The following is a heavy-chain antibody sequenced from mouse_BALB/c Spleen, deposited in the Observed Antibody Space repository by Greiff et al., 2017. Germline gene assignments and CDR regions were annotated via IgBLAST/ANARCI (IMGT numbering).Heavy chain of an antibody. V-gene: IGHV1-20*02. J-gene: IGHJ3*01. CDR1: GYSFTGYF. CDR2: INPYNGDT. D-gene: IGHD2-10*02. CDR3: AKYGNYQGFAY. Sequence: EVQLQQSGPELVKPGASVKISCKASGYSFTGYFMNWVMQSHGKSLEWIGRINPYNGDTFYNQKFKGKATLTVDKSSSTAHMELRSLASEDSAVYYCAKYGNYQGFAYWGQGTLVTVSA.